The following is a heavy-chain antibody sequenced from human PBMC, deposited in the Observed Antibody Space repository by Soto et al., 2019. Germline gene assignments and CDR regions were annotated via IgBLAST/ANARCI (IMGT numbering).Heavy chain of an antibody. CDR1: GFTFSSYA. CDR3: AKAPGGYCSGGSCYDFDY. CDR2: ISGSGGST. Sequence: GGSLRLSCAASGFTFSSYAMSWVRQAPGKGLEWVSAISGSGGSTYYADSVKGRFTISRDNSKNTLYLQMNSLRAEDTAVYYCAKAPGGYCSGGSCYDFDYWGQGTLVTVSS. D-gene: IGHD2-15*01. V-gene: IGHV3-23*01. J-gene: IGHJ4*02.